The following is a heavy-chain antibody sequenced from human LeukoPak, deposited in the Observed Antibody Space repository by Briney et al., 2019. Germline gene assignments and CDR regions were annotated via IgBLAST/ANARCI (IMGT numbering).Heavy chain of an antibody. CDR3: ARASTAVAGTWYFDL. J-gene: IGHJ2*01. CDR1: GYTFTSYD. D-gene: IGHD6-19*01. Sequence: GASVKVSCKASGYTFTSYDIHWVRQATGQGLEWMGWMNPNSGNTGYAQKFQGRVTTTRNTSISTAYMELSSLRSEDTAVYYCARASTAVAGTWYFDLWGRGTLVTVSS. CDR2: MNPNSGNT. V-gene: IGHV1-8*01.